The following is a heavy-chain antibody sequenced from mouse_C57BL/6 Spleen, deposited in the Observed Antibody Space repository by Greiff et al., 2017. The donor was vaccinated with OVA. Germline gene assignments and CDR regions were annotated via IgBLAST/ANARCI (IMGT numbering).Heavy chain of an antibody. V-gene: IGHV1-55*01. Sequence: QVQLQQPGAELVTPGASVKMSCKASGYTFTSYWITWVKQRPGQGLEWIGDIYPGSGSTNYNEKFKSKATLTVDTSSSTAYMQLSSLTSVDSAVYYCASDGYCNYVYDFDYWGQGTTLTVSS. CDR3: ASDGYCNYVYDFDY. CDR1: GYTFTSYW. CDR2: IYPGSGST. D-gene: IGHD2-1*01. J-gene: IGHJ2*01.